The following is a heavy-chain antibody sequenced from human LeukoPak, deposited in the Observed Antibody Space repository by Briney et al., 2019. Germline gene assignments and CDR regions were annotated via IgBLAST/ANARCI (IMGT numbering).Heavy chain of an antibody. CDR2: IIPIFGTA. Sequence: GASVKVSCKASGGTFSSYAISWVRQAPGQGLEWMGGIIPIFGTANYAQKFQGRVTITADKSTSTAYMELSSPRSEDTAVYYCARDRSGYDLNGWYFDYWGQGTLVTVSS. V-gene: IGHV1-69*06. CDR1: GGTFSSYA. D-gene: IGHD5-12*01. CDR3: ARDRSGYDLNGWYFDY. J-gene: IGHJ4*02.